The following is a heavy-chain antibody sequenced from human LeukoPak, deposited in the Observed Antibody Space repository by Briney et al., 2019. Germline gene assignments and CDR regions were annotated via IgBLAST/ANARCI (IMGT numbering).Heavy chain of an antibody. D-gene: IGHD2-15*01. Sequence: ASVKVSCKASGYTFTSYYMHWVRQAPGQGLEWMGIINPSGGSTSYAQKFQGRVTMTTDTSTSTAYMELRSLRSDDTAVYYCARVVVAATSPLYYYGMDVWGQGTTVTVSS. J-gene: IGHJ6*02. CDR2: INPSGGST. V-gene: IGHV1-46*01. CDR1: GYTFTSYY. CDR3: ARVVVAATSPLYYYGMDV.